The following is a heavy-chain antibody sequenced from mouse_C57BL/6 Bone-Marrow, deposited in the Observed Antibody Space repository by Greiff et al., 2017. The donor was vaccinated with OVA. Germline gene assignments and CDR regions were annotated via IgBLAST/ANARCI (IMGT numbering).Heavy chain of an antibody. CDR2: ISSGGSYT. CDR1: GFTFSSYG. V-gene: IGHV5-6*01. J-gene: IGHJ3*01. CDR3: ARQRWFAY. Sequence: EVKLLESGGDLVKPGGSLKLSCAASGFTFSSYGMSWVRQTPDKRLEWVATISSGGSYTYYPDSVKGRFTISRDNAKNTLYLQMSSLKSEDTAVYYCARQRWFAYWGQGTLVTVSA.